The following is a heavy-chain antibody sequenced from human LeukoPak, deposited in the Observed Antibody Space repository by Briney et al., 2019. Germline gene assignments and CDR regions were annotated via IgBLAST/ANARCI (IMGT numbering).Heavy chain of an antibody. Sequence: GESLKISCKGSGYSFTSYWIGWVRQMPGKGLEWMGIIYPGDSDARYSPSFQGQVTISADKSISTAYLQWSSLKASDTAMYYCALSYYYDSSGYYTFDYWGRGTLVTVSS. CDR3: ALSYYYDSSGYYTFDY. V-gene: IGHV5-51*01. CDR1: GYSFTSYW. J-gene: IGHJ4*02. CDR2: IYPGDSDA. D-gene: IGHD3-22*01.